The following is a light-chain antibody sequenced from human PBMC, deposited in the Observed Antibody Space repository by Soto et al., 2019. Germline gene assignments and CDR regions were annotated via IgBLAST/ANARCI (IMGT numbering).Light chain of an antibody. V-gene: IGKV4-1*01. CDR3: QQYYSTPYT. Sequence: DIVMTQSPDSLAVSLGERATIDCKSSQSVLYSSNNKNYLAWYQQKPGQPPKLLIYWASTRESGVPDRFSGSGSGTDLTLTISSPQTGDVAVYYCQQYYSTPYTFGQGTKLEIK. CDR1: QSVLYSSNNKNY. J-gene: IGKJ2*01. CDR2: WAS.